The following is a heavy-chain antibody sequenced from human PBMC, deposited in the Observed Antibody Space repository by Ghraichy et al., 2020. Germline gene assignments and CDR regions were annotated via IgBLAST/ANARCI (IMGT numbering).Heavy chain of an antibody. V-gene: IGHV2-70*04. D-gene: IGHD1-26*01. CDR3: ARTSSGSYYYLDY. CDR1: GFSLNTFGMR. J-gene: IGHJ4*02. Sequence: SGPTLVKPTQTLTLTCTFSGFSLNTFGMRVSWIRQPPGKALEWLARIDWGDRKFYSASLKTRLTISKDTSKNQVVLTMTNMDPVDTATYYCARTSSGSYYYLDYWGQGTLVTVSS. CDR2: IDWGDRK.